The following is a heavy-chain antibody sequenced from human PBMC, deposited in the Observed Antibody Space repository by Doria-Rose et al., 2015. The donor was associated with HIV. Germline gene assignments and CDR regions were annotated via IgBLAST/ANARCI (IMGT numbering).Heavy chain of an antibody. Sequence: SCAASGFTFSDYYMRWIRQTPGKGLEWISYISSSDSTIYYADSVKGRFTISRDNAKNSLYLHMNSLRADDTAVYYCARDRRITTSSWYFFDYWGQGTLVTVSS. CDR2: ISSSDSTI. D-gene: IGHD6-13*01. CDR3: ARDRRITTSSWYFFDY. V-gene: IGHV3-11*04. CDR1: GFTFSDYY. J-gene: IGHJ4*02.